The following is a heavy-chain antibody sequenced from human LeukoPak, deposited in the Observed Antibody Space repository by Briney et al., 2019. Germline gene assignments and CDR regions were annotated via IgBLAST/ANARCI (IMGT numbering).Heavy chain of an antibody. V-gene: IGHV3-21*01. CDR1: GFTFSSYE. Sequence: PGGSLRLSCAASGFTFSSYEMNWVRQAPGKGLEWVSSISSSSSYIYYADSVKGRFTISRDNAKNSLYLQMNSLRAEDTAVYYCARPIAAAGILDWVVYMDVWGKGTTVTVSS. CDR3: ARPIAAAGILDWVVYMDV. CDR2: ISSSSSYI. J-gene: IGHJ6*03. D-gene: IGHD6-13*01.